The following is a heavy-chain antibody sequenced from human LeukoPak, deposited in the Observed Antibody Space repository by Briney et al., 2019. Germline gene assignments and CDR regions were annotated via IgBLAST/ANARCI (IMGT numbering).Heavy chain of an antibody. V-gene: IGHV3-7*04. CDR1: GFTFSSYW. J-gene: IGHJ4*02. D-gene: IGHD6-19*01. CDR2: IKQDGSEE. CDR3: ARDRTGSGWYKDY. Sequence: GGSLRLSCAASGFTFSSYWMSWVRQAPGKGLEWVANIKQDGSEEYYVDSVKGRFTISRDNAKNSLYLQMNSLRAEDTAVYYCARDRTGSGWYKDYWGRGTLVTVSS.